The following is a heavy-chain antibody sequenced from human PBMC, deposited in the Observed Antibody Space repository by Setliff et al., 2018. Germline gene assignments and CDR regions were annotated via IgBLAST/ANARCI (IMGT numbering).Heavy chain of an antibody. CDR3: TRDLSNWGYDVLDAFDI. J-gene: IGHJ3*02. CDR1: EYNFRSYG. Sequence: ASVKVSCKASEYNFRSYGLNWVRQAPGQGLEWMGWINTDTGNPTHAQGFTGRFVFSLDTSVTTAYLQINSLKAEDTAVYYCTRDLSNWGYDVLDAFDIWGQGTMVTVSS. CDR2: INTDTGNP. D-gene: IGHD7-27*01. V-gene: IGHV7-4-1*02.